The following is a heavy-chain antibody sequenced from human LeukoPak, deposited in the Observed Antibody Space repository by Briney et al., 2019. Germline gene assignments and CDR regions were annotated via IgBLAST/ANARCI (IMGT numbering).Heavy chain of an antibody. V-gene: IGHV3-23*01. CDR3: AKVAEGLNAPPEYSSSGSGFDP. D-gene: IGHD6-6*01. CDR1: GFTFSSYA. J-gene: IGHJ5*02. Sequence: PGGSLRLSCAASGFTFSSYAMSWVRQAPGKGLEWVSAISGSGGSTYYADSVKGRFTISRDNSKNTLYLQMNSLRAEDTAVYYCAKVAEGLNAPPEYSSSGSGFDPWGQGTLVTVSS. CDR2: ISGSGGST.